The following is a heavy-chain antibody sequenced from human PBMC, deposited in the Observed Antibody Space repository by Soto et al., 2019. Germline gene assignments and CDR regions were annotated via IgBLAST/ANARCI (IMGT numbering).Heavy chain of an antibody. J-gene: IGHJ4*02. D-gene: IGHD6-19*01. V-gene: IGHV4-34*01. CDR2: INHSGST. CDR1: GGSFSGYY. CDR3: ARVGIAVAGTRYFDY. Sequence: TSETLSLTCAVYGGSFSGYYWSWIRQPPGKGLEWIGEINHSGSTNYNPSLKSRVTISVDTSKNQFSLKLSSVTAADTAVYYCARVGIAVAGTRYFDYWGQGTLVTVSS.